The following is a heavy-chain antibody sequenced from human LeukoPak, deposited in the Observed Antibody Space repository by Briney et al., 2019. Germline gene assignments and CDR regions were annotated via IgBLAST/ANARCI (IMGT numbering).Heavy chain of an antibody. CDR3: ARDRGAVAVFDY. J-gene: IGHJ4*02. Sequence: PSETLSLTCAVYGGSFSGYCWSWIRQPPGKGLEWIGEINHSGSTNYNPSLKSRVTISVDTSKNQFSLKLSSVTAADTAVYYCARDRGAVAVFDYWGQGTLVTVSS. CDR2: INHSGST. V-gene: IGHV4-34*01. D-gene: IGHD6-19*01. CDR1: GGSFSGYC.